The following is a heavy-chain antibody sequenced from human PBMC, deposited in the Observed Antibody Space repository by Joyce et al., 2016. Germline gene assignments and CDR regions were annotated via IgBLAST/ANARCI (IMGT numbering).Heavy chain of an antibody. CDR2: ISYDGVNK. J-gene: IGHJ4*02. CDR3: ARDRGDGYSIAFLDY. V-gene: IGHV3-30*04. D-gene: IGHD5-24*01. Sequence: QVQLVESGGGVVQPGRSRRLSCAASRFTFRAYNIHWVRQAPGKGLEWVAFISYDGVNKYYADSVKGRFTISRDNSKNTLFLQMNRVRAEDTAVYYCARDRGDGYSIAFLDYWGQGTLVTVSS. CDR1: RFTFRAYN.